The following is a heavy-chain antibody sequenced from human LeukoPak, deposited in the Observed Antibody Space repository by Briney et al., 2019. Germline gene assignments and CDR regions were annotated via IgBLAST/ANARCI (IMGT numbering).Heavy chain of an antibody. CDR2: ISYDGSNK. V-gene: IGHV3-30-3*01. D-gene: IGHD6-19*01. CDR1: GFTFSSYA. CDR3: ARANMGDFWFIAVAVQFAEYNWFDP. J-gene: IGHJ5*02. Sequence: GGSLRLSCAASGFTFSSYAMHWVRQAPGKGLEGVAVISYDGSNKYYADSVKGRFTISRDNSKNTLYLQMNSLRAEDTAVYYCARANMGDFWFIAVAVQFAEYNWFDPWGQGTLVTVSS.